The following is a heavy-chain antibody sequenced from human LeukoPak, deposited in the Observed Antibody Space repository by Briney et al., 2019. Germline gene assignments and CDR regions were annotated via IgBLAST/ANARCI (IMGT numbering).Heavy chain of an antibody. Sequence: ASVKVSCKASGYTFTGYYMHWVRQAPGQGLEWMGWINPNSGGTNYAQKFQGRVTMTRDTSISTAYMELSRLRSDDTAVYYCAREDSSAWRNIDYWGQGTLVTVSS. CDR3: AREDSSAWRNIDY. D-gene: IGHD6-19*01. CDR2: INPNSGGT. J-gene: IGHJ4*02. CDR1: GYTFTGYY. V-gene: IGHV1-2*02.